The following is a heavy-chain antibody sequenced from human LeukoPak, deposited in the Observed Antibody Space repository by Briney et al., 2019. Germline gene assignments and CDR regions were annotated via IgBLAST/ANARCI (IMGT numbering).Heavy chain of an antibody. CDR2: IYHSGST. D-gene: IGHD2-15*01. CDR3: ARDAYCSGGSCYSYNWFDP. CDR1: GYSISSGYY. J-gene: IGHJ5*02. V-gene: IGHV4-38-2*02. Sequence: SETLSLTCTVSGYSISSGYYWGWIRQPPGKGLEWIGSIYHSGSTYYNPSLKSRVTISVDTSKNQFSLKLSSVTAADTAVYYCARDAYCSGGSCYSYNWFDPWGQGTLVTVSS.